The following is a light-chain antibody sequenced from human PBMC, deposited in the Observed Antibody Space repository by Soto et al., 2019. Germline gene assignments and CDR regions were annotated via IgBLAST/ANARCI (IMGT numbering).Light chain of an antibody. J-gene: IGLJ1*01. Sequence: QSVLTQPPSISGAPGQRVTISCTGSRSTIGAGSDVPWHPQLPGIAPKLLMYGNTNRPSGVPDRFSGSKSGTSASLAIAGLQTEDEGDYYCQTYDSSLSGLYVFGTGTKVTVL. CDR3: QTYDSSLSGLYV. V-gene: IGLV1-40*01. CDR2: GNT. CDR1: RSTIGAGSD.